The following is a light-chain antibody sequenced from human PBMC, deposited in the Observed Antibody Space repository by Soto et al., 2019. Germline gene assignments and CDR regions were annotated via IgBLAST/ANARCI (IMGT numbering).Light chain of an antibody. Sequence: DIQMTQSPSSVSASVGDRVTITCRASQGIRSWLAWYQQKPGKAPKLLIYAASNLQSGVPSRFSGSGSETHFTLTISSLQPEDFATYYCQQGNSFPPTFGQGTKVEIK. CDR1: QGIRSW. V-gene: IGKV1-12*01. J-gene: IGKJ1*01. CDR3: QQGNSFPPT. CDR2: AAS.